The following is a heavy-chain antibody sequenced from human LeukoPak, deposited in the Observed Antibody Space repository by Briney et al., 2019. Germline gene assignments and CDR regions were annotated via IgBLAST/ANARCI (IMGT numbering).Heavy chain of an antibody. V-gene: IGHV3-48*03. CDR1: GFPFSIYE. CDR2: IGSSGTTI. Sequence: GGSPRLSCAVSGFPFSIYEMNGVGQAPGKGLEWVSNIGSSGTTIYYADSVKGRFSISRDNAKNSLYLQMNSLRVEDTAVYYCALLAVASDFDYWGQGALVTVSS. J-gene: IGHJ4*02. CDR3: ALLAVASDFDY. D-gene: IGHD6-19*01.